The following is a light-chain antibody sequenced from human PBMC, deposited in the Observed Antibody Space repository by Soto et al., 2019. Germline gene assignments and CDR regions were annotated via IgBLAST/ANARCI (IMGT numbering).Light chain of an antibody. CDR1: SSDVGAYHY. V-gene: IGLV2-8*01. CDR3: SSYAGSNSVV. CDR2: EVS. Sequence: QSVLTQPPSASGSPGQSVTISCTGTSSDVGAYHYVSWYQQHPGKAPKLMIYEVSKRPSGVPDRFSGSKSGNTASLTVSGLQAEDEADYYCSSYAGSNSVVFGGGTKVTVL. J-gene: IGLJ2*01.